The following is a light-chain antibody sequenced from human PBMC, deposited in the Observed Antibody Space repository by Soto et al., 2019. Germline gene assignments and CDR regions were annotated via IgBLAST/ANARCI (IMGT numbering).Light chain of an antibody. CDR3: QQYNGYPHT. V-gene: IGKV1-5*03. Sequence: DIQMTQSPSTLSASVGDRVTIPCRASQSISTWLAWYQQKPGKAPKLLIYKASSLRNGVPSRFSGSGSGTEFTLTIYSLQPADFASYYCQQYNGYPHTFGQGTKLEIK. J-gene: IGKJ2*01. CDR1: QSISTW. CDR2: KAS.